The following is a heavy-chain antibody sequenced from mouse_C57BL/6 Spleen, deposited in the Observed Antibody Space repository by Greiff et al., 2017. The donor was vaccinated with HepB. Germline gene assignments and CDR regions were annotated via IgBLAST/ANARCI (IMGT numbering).Heavy chain of an antibody. D-gene: IGHD2-5*01. CDR3: ARDYSNYVYWYFDV. Sequence: EVMLVESEGGLVQPGSSMKLSCTASGFTFSDYYMAWVRQVPEKGLEWVANINYDGSSTYYLDSLKSRFIISRDNAKNILYLQMSSLKSEDTATYYCARDYSNYVYWYFDVWGTGTTVTVSS. CDR1: GFTFSDYY. J-gene: IGHJ1*03. CDR2: INYDGSST. V-gene: IGHV5-16*01.